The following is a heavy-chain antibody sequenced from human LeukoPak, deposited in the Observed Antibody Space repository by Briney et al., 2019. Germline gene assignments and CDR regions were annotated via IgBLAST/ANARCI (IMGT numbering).Heavy chain of an antibody. Sequence: GGSLRLSCAASGFTFSGFGIHWVRQAPGEGLEWVALIMFDGSNKYYVDSVKGRFTISRDNSKSTVYLQMDSLRAEDTAVYYCARDQSGGYDGFDPRNWGQGTLVIVSS. V-gene: IGHV3-33*01. CDR2: IMFDGSNK. D-gene: IGHD5-12*01. J-gene: IGHJ4*02. CDR1: GFTFSGFG. CDR3: ARDQSGGYDGFDPRN.